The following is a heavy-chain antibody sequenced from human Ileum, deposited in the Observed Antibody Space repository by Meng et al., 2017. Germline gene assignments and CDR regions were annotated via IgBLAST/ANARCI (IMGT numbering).Heavy chain of an antibody. D-gene: IGHD6-6*01. Sequence: EMQLVESGGDLVQPGGSLGLSCAAPGVTFNIYDMSWVRQAPGKGLEWVSAIGGSDGRTFYADSVKGRFIISTDNSKKTLYLQMDSLRAEDTAVYYCAKGQLFASYYDYWGQGTLVTVSS. CDR2: IGGSDGRT. J-gene: IGHJ4*02. CDR3: AKGQLFASYYDY. V-gene: IGHV3-23*04. CDR1: GVTFNIYD.